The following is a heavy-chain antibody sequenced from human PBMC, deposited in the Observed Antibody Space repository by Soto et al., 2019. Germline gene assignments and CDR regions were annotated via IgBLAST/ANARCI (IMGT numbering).Heavy chain of an antibody. D-gene: IGHD6-19*01. J-gene: IGHJ5*01. Sequence: GGSLRLSCAASGFAVSSKYMNWVRQAPGKGLEWVSYIKHESSAKYYEESVKGRYTISRDNAQNSLSLQMDSLSPEDTAVYYCARGMTVAANWYDSWGQGTWLTVSS. CDR3: ARGMTVAANWYDS. V-gene: IGHV3-48*04. CDR2: IKHESSAK. CDR1: GFAVSSKY.